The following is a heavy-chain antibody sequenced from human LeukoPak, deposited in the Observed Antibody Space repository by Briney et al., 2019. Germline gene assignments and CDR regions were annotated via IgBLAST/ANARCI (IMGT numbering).Heavy chain of an antibody. Sequence: QPGGSLRLSCAASGFAFSSQAMGWVRQAPGKGLEWVSVISDSGDITYYADSVKGRFTISRDNSKNTLFLQMNSLRAEDTAVYYCAKDARRTSGWYFFDYWGQGTLVTVSS. CDR1: GFAFSSQA. CDR2: ISDSGDIT. D-gene: IGHD6-19*01. V-gene: IGHV3-23*01. CDR3: AKDARRTSGWYFFDY. J-gene: IGHJ4*02.